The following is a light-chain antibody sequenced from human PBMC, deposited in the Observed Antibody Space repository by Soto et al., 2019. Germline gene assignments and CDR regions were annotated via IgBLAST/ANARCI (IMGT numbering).Light chain of an antibody. J-gene: IGLJ2*01. CDR3: LLYQGCAPA. V-gene: IGLV7-43*01. Sequence: QAVVTQEPSLTVSPGGTVTLTCASSTGAVTSDYHPNWFQQKPGQASRSLIYSTGNKHSWTPARFSGSLLGGKAALTLSGLEPEGGGEYFRLLYQGCAPAVGGGTKLTVL. CDR1: TGAVTSDYH. CDR2: STG.